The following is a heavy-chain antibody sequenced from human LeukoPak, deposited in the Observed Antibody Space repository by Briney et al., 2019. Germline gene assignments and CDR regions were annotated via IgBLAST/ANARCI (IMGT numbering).Heavy chain of an antibody. CDR3: ARHSQIGGEDAFDI. CDR2: INHSGST. D-gene: IGHD3-16*01. V-gene: IGHV4-34*01. J-gene: IGHJ3*02. CDR1: GGSFSGYY. Sequence: PSETLSLTCAVYGGSFSGYYWSWIRQPPGKGLEWIGEINHSGSTNYNPSLKSRVTISVDTSKNQFSLKLSSVTAADTAVYYCARHSQIGGEDAFDIWGQGTMVTVSS.